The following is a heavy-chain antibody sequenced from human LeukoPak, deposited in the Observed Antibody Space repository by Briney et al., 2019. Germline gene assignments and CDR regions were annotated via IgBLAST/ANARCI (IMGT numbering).Heavy chain of an antibody. CDR2: ISTYNGHT. V-gene: IGHV1-18*01. J-gene: IGHJ4*02. Sequence: ASVKVSCKASGYTFIDYGVSWVRQAPGRGLEWMGWISTYNGHTYYAQKLQGRVTMTTDTSTSTAYMELRSLRSDDTAVYYCERDAAAAGPFDYWGQGTLVTVSS. CDR3: ERDAAAAGPFDY. CDR1: GYTFIDYG. D-gene: IGHD6-13*01.